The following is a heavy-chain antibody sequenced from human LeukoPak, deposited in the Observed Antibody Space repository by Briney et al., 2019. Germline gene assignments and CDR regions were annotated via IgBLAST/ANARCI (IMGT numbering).Heavy chain of an antibody. Sequence: ASETLSLTCTVSGGSISSYYWSWIRQPAGKGLEWIGRIYTSGSTNYNPSLKSRVTMSVDTSKNQFSLKLSSVTAADTAVYYCARDPYYYDSSGYPIYGMDVWAKGPRSPSP. J-gene: IGHJ6*02. V-gene: IGHV4-4*07. CDR3: ARDPYYYDSSGYPIYGMDV. CDR1: GGSISSYY. CDR2: IYTSGST. D-gene: IGHD3-22*01.